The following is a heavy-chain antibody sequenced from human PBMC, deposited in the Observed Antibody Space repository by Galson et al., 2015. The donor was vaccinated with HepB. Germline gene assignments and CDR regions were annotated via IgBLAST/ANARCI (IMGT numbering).Heavy chain of an antibody. CDR2: ISYDGSNK. V-gene: IGHV3-30*04. Sequence: SLRLSCAASGFTFSSYAMHWVRLAPGKGLEWVAVISYDGSNKYYADSVKGRFTISRDNSKNTLYLQMNSLRAEDTAVYYCAREGLGYCSGGSCPHFDYWGQGTLVTVSS. D-gene: IGHD2-15*01. CDR1: GFTFSSYA. J-gene: IGHJ4*02. CDR3: AREGLGYCSGGSCPHFDY.